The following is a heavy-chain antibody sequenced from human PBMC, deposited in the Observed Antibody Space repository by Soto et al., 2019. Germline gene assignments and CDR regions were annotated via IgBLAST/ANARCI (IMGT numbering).Heavy chain of an antibody. J-gene: IGHJ5*02. D-gene: IGHD2-2*01. CDR2: INSDGSSA. CDR1: GFTFRSHW. CDR3: ERDAGNVTSCYVFDP. V-gene: IGHV3-74*01. Sequence: GGSLRLSCVASGFTFRSHWMHWVRQSPGKGLVWVSQINSDGSSANYADAVKGRFTFSRDNAKKTLYLQRNSLRAEDTAVYYCERDAGNVTSCYVFDPWGPLTLVTVSS.